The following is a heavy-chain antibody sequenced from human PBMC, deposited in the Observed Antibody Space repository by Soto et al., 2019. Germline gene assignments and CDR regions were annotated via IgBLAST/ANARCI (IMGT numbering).Heavy chain of an antibody. V-gene: IGHV3-74*01. CDR2: INSDGSST. Sequence: EVQLVESGGGLVQPGGSLRLSCAASGFTFSSYWMHWVRQAPGKGLVWVSRINSDGSSTSYADSVKGRFTISRDNAKNTLYLQMNSLRAEDTAVYYCARGPHSGYDRIFDYWGQGTLVTVSS. D-gene: IGHD5-12*01. CDR1: GFTFSSYW. CDR3: ARGPHSGYDRIFDY. J-gene: IGHJ4*02.